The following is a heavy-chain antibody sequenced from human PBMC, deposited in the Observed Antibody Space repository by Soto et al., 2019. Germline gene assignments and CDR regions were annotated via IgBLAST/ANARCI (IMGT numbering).Heavy chain of an antibody. CDR2: INTDGTRT. CDR1: GFTFSSSW. D-gene: IGHD6-13*01. Sequence: PGGSLRLSCAPSGFTFSSSWMHWVRQAPGKGLVWVSRINTDGTRTNYADSVKGRFTISRDNSKNTLYLQMNSLRAEDTAVYDGAKGHRSSSWSNFDYWGQGTLVTVSS. CDR3: AKGHRSSSWSNFDY. J-gene: IGHJ4*02. V-gene: IGHV3-74*01.